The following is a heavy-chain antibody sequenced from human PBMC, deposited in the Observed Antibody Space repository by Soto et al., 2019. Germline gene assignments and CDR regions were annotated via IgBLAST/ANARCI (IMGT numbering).Heavy chain of an antibody. CDR1: GFTFSSYA. J-gene: IGHJ6*02. Sequence: GGSLRLSCAASGFTFSSYAMSWVRQAPGKGLEWVSAISGSGGSTYYADSVKGRFTISRDNSKNTLYLQMNSLRAEDTAVYYCAKAYYYDSSGPSYGMDVWGQGTTVTVSS. D-gene: IGHD3-22*01. V-gene: IGHV3-23*01. CDR3: AKAYYYDSSGPSYGMDV. CDR2: ISGSGGST.